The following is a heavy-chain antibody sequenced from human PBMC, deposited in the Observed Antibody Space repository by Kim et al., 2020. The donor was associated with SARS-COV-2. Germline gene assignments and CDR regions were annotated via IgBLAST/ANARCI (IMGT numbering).Heavy chain of an antibody. J-gene: IGHJ5*02. CDR3: ARHEVVVIAIGWFDP. V-gene: IGHV4-39*01. Sequence: PSLKSRVTISVDTSKNQFSLKLSSVTAADTAVYYCARHEVVVIAIGWFDPWGQGTLVTVSS. D-gene: IGHD2-21*01.